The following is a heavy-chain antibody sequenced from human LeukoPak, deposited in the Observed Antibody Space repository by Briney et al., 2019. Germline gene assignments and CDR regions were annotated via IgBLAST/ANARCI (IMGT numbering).Heavy chain of an antibody. Sequence: TGESLRLSRAASGFPLSRYSMTWVRQAPGQGLASLPSIHSSSNSISHPDSVKRLFTNSRDNAKCSLDLQMDSLTAADTAVYYCAKVRSRGAYGDYLNHFESWGQGTLVTVSS. CDR2: IHSSSNSI. D-gene: IGHD4-17*01. J-gene: IGHJ4*02. CDR3: AKVRSRGAYGDYLNHFES. V-gene: IGHV3-21*01. CDR1: GFPLSRYS.